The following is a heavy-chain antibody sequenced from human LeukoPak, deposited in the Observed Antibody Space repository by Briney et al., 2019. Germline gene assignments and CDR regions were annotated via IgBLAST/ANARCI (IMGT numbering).Heavy chain of an antibody. J-gene: IGHJ3*02. CDR1: GGSISSGSYY. CDR3: ANEGYDFWSGLNAFDI. V-gene: IGHV4-61*02. Sequence: SQTLSLTCTVSGGSISSGSYYWSWIRQPAGKGLEWIGRIYTSGRTNYNPSLKSRVTISVDTSKIQFSLKLSSVTAADTSVYYCANEGYDFWSGLNAFDIWGQGTMVTVSS. CDR2: IYTSGRT. D-gene: IGHD3-3*01.